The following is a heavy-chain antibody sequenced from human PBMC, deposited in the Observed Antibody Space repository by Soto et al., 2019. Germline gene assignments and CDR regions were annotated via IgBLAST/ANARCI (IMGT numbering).Heavy chain of an antibody. D-gene: IGHD6-19*01. CDR2: IYYSGST. J-gene: IGHJ3*02. V-gene: IGHV4-39*02. CDR3: ARDYHLAYSSGWFVAFDI. CDR1: GGSISSSSYY. Sequence: SETLSLTCTVSGGSISSSSYYWGWIRQPPGKGLEWIGSIYYSGSTYYNPSLKSRVTISVDTSKNQFSLKLSSVTAADTAVYYFARDYHLAYSSGWFVAFDIWGQGTMVTVSS.